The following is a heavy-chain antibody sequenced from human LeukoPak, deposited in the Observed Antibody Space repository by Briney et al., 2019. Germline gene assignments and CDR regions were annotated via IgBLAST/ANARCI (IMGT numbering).Heavy chain of an antibody. D-gene: IGHD6-19*01. V-gene: IGHV4-38-2*01. Sequence: KPSETLSLTCAVSGYSIGSGYYWGWIRPPPGKGLEWIGSIYHSGSTYYNPSLKSRVTISVDTSKNQFSLKLSSVTAADTAVYYCARVEYSSGWYFDYWGQGTLVTVSS. CDR2: IYHSGST. CDR1: GYSIGSGYY. CDR3: ARVEYSSGWYFDY. J-gene: IGHJ4*02.